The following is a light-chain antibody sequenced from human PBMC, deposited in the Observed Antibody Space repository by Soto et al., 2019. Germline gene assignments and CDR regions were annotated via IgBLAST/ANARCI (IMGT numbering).Light chain of an antibody. CDR2: GAS. J-gene: IGKJ4*01. Sequence: EIVLPQSPGTLSLSPGARATLSCRASQSVSSSYLAWYQQKPCQAHRLLIYGASSRATGIPDRFSGSGSGTDFTLTISRLEPEDFAVYYCQQYGSSLGVTGGGGTKLDIK. CDR1: QSVSSSY. CDR3: QQYGSSLGVT. V-gene: IGKV3-20*01.